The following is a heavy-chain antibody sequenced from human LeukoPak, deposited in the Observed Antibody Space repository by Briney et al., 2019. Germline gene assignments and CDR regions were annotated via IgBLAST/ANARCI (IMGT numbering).Heavy chain of an antibody. J-gene: IGHJ4*02. Sequence: SETLSLTCAVSNFSISSGYYWGWIRQPPGKGLEWIGSIYHSGSTYYNPSLKSRLTISVDTSKNQFSLKLISVTAADTAVYYCARRGVIAARLFDYWGQGTLVTVSS. V-gene: IGHV4-38-2*01. CDR1: NFSISSGYY. CDR2: IYHSGST. D-gene: IGHD6-6*01. CDR3: ARRGVIAARLFDY.